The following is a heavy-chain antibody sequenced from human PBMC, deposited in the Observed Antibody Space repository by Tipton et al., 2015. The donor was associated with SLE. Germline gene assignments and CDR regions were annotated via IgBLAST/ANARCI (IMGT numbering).Heavy chain of an antibody. D-gene: IGHD3-3*01. CDR3: ARDLGYDFWSGFGVFDP. J-gene: IGHJ5*02. V-gene: IGHV4-4*07. CDR2: IYTGGNT. Sequence: TLSLTCTVSGGVISEYYWGWIRQPAGKGLEWIGRIYTGGNTKYNPSLESRVTLSVDTSKNQFSLKLSSVTAADTAVYYCARDLGYDFWSGFGVFDPWGQGTLVTVSS. CDR1: GGVISEYY.